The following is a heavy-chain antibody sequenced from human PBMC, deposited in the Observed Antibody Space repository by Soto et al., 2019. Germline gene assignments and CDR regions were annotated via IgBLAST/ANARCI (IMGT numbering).Heavy chain of an antibody. CDR3: ARGTLTGYPHNFDY. D-gene: IGHD3-9*01. J-gene: IGHJ4*02. CDR1: GVTFSSYT. CDR2: IIPILGIA. V-gene: IGHV1-69*02. Sequence: GASVKVSCKASGVTFSSYTISWVRQAPGQGLEWMGRIIPILGIANYAQKFQGRVTITADKSTSTAYMELSSLRSEDTAVYYCARGTLTGYPHNFDYWGQGTLVTVSS.